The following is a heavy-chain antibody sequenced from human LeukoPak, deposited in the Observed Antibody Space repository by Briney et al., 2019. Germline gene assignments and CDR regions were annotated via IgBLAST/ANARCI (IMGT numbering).Heavy chain of an antibody. CDR1: GSTFNTYS. CDR2: VSGGSDYI. Sequence: GGSLRLSCAVSGSTFNTYSMNWVRQAPGKGLEWVSSVSGGSDYIYYADSVKGRFSISRDNARNSQYLQMISLRAEDTALYYCASNTISLGPYYYYGMDVWGQGTTVTVSS. J-gene: IGHJ6*02. D-gene: IGHD3-9*01. V-gene: IGHV3-21*01. CDR3: ASNTISLGPYYYYGMDV.